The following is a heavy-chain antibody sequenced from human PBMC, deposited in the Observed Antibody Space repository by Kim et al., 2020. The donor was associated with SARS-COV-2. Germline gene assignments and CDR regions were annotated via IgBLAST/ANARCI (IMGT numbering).Heavy chain of an antibody. Sequence: ETLSLTCTVSGGSISSSSYYWGWIRQPPGKGLEWIGSIYYSGSTYYNPSLKSRVSISVDTSKNQFSLKLSSVTAADTAVYYCARDQGDAGDYYYGMDVWGQGTTVTVSS. D-gene: IGHD1-26*01. CDR1: GGSISSSSYY. CDR2: IYYSGST. CDR3: ARDQGDAGDYYYGMDV. J-gene: IGHJ6*02. V-gene: IGHV4-39*07.